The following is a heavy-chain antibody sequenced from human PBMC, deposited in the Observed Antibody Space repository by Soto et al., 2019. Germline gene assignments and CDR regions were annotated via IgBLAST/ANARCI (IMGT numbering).Heavy chain of an antibody. CDR1: GGSISSSNC. D-gene: IGHD4-17*01. V-gene: IGHV4-4*02. Sequence: PSETLSLTCAVSGGSISSSNCWSWVRQPPGKGLDWIGEIYHSGSTYYNPSLKSRVTISVDKSKNQFSLMLSSVTAADTAVYYCARVCTTVTYWLEARAQGTLVSVS. CDR2: IYHSGST. CDR3: ARVCTTVTYWLEA. J-gene: IGHJ5*02.